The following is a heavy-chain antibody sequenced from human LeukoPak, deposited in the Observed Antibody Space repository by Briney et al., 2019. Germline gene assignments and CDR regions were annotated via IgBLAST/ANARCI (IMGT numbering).Heavy chain of an antibody. CDR1: GGSISSYY. J-gene: IGHJ5*02. CDR2: IYYSGST. V-gene: IGHV4-59*01. CDR3: ARNSGSYYSTRNWFDP. D-gene: IGHD1-26*01. Sequence: NPSETLSLTCTVSGGSISSYYWSWIRQPPGKGLEWIGYIYYSGSTNYNPSLKSRITISVDTSKNQFSLKLSSVTAADTAVYYCARNSGSYYSTRNWFDPWGQGTLVTVSS.